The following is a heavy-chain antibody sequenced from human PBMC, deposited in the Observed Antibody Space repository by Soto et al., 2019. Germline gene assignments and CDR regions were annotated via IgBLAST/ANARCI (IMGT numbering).Heavy chain of an antibody. Sequence: PGGSLRLACAASGFTFSTYAMAWVRQASGKGLEWVSGVSASGLNTDYADPVKGRFYISRDNSKNTVSLHMNSLRAEDTALYYSGIFRRQGNYGYLFAYRGQGSSVPGSS. V-gene: IGHV3-23*01. CDR3: GIFRRQGNYGYLFAY. CDR1: GFTFSTYA. D-gene: IGHD2-2*03. CDR2: VSASGLNT. J-gene: IGHJ4*02.